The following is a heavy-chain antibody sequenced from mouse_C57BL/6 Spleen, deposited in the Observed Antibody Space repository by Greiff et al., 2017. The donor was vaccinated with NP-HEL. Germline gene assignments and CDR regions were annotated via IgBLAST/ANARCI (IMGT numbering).Heavy chain of an antibody. D-gene: IGHD3-1*01. J-gene: IGHJ4*01. V-gene: IGHV5-16*01. CDR2: INYDGSST. CDR3: ARDRARAMDY. CDR1: GFTFSDYY. Sequence: EVQRVESEGGLVQPGSSMKLSCTASGFTFSDYYMAWVRQVPEKGLEWVANINYDGSSTYYLDSLKSRFIISRDNAKNILYLQMSSLKSEDTATYYCARDRARAMDYWGQGTSVTVSS.